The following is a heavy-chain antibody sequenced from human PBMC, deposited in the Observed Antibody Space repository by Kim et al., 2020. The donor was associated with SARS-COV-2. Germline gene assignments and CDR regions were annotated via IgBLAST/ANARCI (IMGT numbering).Heavy chain of an antibody. Sequence: ASVKVSCKASGYTFTSYDINWVRQATGQGLEWMGWMNPNSGNTGYAQKFQGRVTMTRNTSISTAYMELSSLRSEDTAVYYCARGVQGLWLRYYYYYYGMDVWGQGTTVTVSS. J-gene: IGHJ6*02. D-gene: IGHD5-12*01. CDR3: ARGVQGLWLRYYYYYYGMDV. CDR1: GYTFTSYD. CDR2: MNPNSGNT. V-gene: IGHV1-8*01.